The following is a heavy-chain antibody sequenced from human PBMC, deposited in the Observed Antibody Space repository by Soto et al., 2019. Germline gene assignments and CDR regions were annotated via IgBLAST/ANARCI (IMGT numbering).Heavy chain of an antibody. D-gene: IGHD2-15*01. CDR1: GFPFSAFS. J-gene: IGHJ3*02. V-gene: IGHV3-48*02. CDR2: ISSSGSTI. Sequence: GGSLRLSCASSGFPFSAFSMNWVRQAPGKGLEWVAYISSSGSTIYYADSVKGRFTISRDNAKTSLYLQMDSLRDEDTAVYYCEREGGRHCSPSRCYNAFDIWGQGTTVTVSS. CDR3: EREGGRHCSPSRCYNAFDI.